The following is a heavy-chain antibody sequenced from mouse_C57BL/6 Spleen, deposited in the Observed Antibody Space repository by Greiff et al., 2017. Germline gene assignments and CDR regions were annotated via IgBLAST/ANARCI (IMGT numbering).Heavy chain of an antibody. V-gene: IGHV1-15*01. J-gene: IGHJ2*01. CDR2: IDPETGGT. Sequence: VHLVESGAELVRPGASVTLSCKASGYTFTDYEMHWVKQTPVHGLEWIGAIDPETGGTAYNQKFKGKAILTADKSSSTAYMELRSLTSEDSAVYYCTRGDYFDYWGQGTTLTVSS. CDR3: TRGDYFDY. CDR1: GYTFTDYE.